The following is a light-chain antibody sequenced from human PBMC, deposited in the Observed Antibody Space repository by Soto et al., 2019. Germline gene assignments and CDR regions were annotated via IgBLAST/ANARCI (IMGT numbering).Light chain of an antibody. CDR2: GAS. V-gene: IGKV3D-15*01. CDR3: QQYDKWPLT. Sequence: EIVMTKSPATLSVSPGEGATLSCRASHSVDSNLAWYQQKPGQAPRLLIFGASTRATGIPTRFSRGGSGTDFTLTISSLQSGDFGLYFSQQYDKWPLTLGGGTRVDI. J-gene: IGKJ4*01. CDR1: HSVDSN.